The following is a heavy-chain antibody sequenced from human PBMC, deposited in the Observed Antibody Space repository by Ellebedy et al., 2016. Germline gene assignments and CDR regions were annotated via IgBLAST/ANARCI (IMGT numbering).Heavy chain of an antibody. CDR2: ISSSSTYI. D-gene: IGHD6-19*01. Sequence: GGSLRLSCAASGFTFSKYSMNWVRQAPGKGLEWVSSISSSSTYIYYADSLRGRFTISRDNAKNSLFLQMNSLRVDDTAVYYCARDAVAVGDAFDIWGQGTMVTVSS. CDR1: GFTFSKYS. V-gene: IGHV3-21*01. CDR3: ARDAVAVGDAFDI. J-gene: IGHJ3*02.